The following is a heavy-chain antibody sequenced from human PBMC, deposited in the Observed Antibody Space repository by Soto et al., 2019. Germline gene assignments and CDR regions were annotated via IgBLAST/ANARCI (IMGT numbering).Heavy chain of an antibody. Sequence: SETLSLTCTVSGDSISSGTYYWSWIRQPPGKELEWIGYIYYRGSTNYNTSLKSRVTISLETSKNQFSLNLNSVTAADTAVYYCARDLRDSSAYALWGQGTLVTVS. CDR2: IYYRGST. V-gene: IGHV4-61*01. CDR3: ARDLRDSSAYAL. CDR1: GDSISSGTYY. J-gene: IGHJ4*02. D-gene: IGHD3-22*01.